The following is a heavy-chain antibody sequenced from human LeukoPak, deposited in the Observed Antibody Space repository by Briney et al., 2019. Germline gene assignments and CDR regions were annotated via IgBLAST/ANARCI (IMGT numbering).Heavy chain of an antibody. Sequence: ASVKVSCKASGYTFTGYGISWVRQAPGKGLEWMGGFDPEDGETIYAQKFQGRVTMTEDTSTDTAYMELSSLRSEDTAVYYCATAESSGWYDAFDIWGQGTMVTVSS. CDR1: GYTFTGYG. CDR2: FDPEDGET. D-gene: IGHD6-19*01. CDR3: ATAESSGWYDAFDI. V-gene: IGHV1-24*01. J-gene: IGHJ3*02.